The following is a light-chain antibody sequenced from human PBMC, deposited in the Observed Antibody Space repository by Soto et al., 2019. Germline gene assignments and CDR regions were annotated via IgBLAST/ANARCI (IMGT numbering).Light chain of an antibody. Sequence: EIVMTQSPATLSVSPGERATLSCRASQSVGSNLAWYQQKPGQAPRLLIYGASTRATGIPARFSGSGSGTEFNLTISSLQYEDFAIYFCQQDNNWPPDRTFGQGTKVEIK. CDR3: QQDNNWPPDRT. V-gene: IGKV3-15*01. J-gene: IGKJ1*01. CDR2: GAS. CDR1: QSVGSN.